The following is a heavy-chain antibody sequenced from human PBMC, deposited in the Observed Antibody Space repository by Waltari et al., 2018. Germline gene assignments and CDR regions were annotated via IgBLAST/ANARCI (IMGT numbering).Heavy chain of an antibody. CDR2: INQSGTT. CDR3: ARLKRRPNYDFWSGHKNYYFYYMDV. J-gene: IGHJ6*03. CDR1: GGSFGDSS. Sequence: QVQLQQWGAGLLKPSETLSLTCAVYGGSFGDSSWSWIRLPPGKGREWIGEINQSGTTNYNPSLKSRITVSKDTSKSQFSLRLSSMTAADTAVYYCARLKRRPNYDFWSGHKNYYFYYMDVWGKGTTVTVSS. V-gene: IGHV4-34*01. D-gene: IGHD3-3*01.